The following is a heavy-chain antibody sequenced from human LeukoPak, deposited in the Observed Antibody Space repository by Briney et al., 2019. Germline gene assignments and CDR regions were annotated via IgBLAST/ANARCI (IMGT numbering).Heavy chain of an antibody. V-gene: IGHV4-34*01. CDR3: ARGGSYYYYGMDV. CDR2: IIHSGST. CDR1: GGPFSDYY. Sequence: SETLSLTCAVYGGPFSDYYWSWIRQPPGKGLEWIGEIIHSGSTYYNPSLKSRVTISVDRSKNQFSLKLSSVTAADTAVYYCARGGSYYYYGMDVWGQGTTVTVSS. D-gene: IGHD1-26*01. J-gene: IGHJ6*02.